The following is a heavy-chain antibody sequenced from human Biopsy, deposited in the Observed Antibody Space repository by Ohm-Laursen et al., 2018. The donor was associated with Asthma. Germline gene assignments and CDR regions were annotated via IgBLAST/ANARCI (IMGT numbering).Heavy chain of an antibody. J-gene: IGHJ5*02. CDR1: GGSISVSNW. CDR3: ARASVAASSNWFDP. Sequence: PGTLSLTCDVSGGSISVSNWWSWLRQPPGKGLEWFGFIHYSGSTSYNPSLKGGVTISVDTSKNQFSLKLSSVTAADTAVYYCARASVAASSNWFDPWGQGTLVTVSS. V-gene: IGHV4-4*03. D-gene: IGHD6-19*01. CDR2: IHYSGST.